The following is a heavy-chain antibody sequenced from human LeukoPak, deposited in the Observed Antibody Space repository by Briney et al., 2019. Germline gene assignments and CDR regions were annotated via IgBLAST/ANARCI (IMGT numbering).Heavy chain of an antibody. CDR2: LYYSGGT. CDR1: GGSISSSNYY. D-gene: IGHD1-26*01. CDR3: AKEGDRGAFDI. J-gene: IGHJ3*02. Sequence: SETLSLTCTVSGGSISSSNYYWGWIRQPPGKGLEWIGSLYYSGGTYYNPSLKSRVTISVDRSKNQFSLKLSSVTAADTAVYYCAKEGDRGAFDIWGQGTMVTVSS. V-gene: IGHV4-39*01.